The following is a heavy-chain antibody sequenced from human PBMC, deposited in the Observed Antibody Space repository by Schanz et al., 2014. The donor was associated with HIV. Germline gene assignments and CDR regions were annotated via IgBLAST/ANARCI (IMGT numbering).Heavy chain of an antibody. CDR1: GGTFIKYA. D-gene: IGHD2-21*02. CDR2: IAPMLGKT. J-gene: IGHJ4*02. V-gene: IGHV1-69*01. CDR3: ARTYTGDWSTGAD. Sequence: QVQLVQSGAEVKKPGSSVTVFCRASGGTFIKYAISWVRQAPGQGLEWMGGIAPMLGKTRYAQKFQGRVTITADESMSTAYMELSSLRSEDTAVYYCARTYTGDWSTGADWGQGTLVTVSS.